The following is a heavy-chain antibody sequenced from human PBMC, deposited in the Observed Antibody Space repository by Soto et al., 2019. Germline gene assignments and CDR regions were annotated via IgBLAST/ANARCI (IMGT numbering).Heavy chain of an antibody. CDR3: ARGYYDFWSGYYGNPRYYFDY. Sequence: SETLSLTCAVYGGSCSGYYWSWIRQPPGKGLEWIGEINHSGSTNYNPSLKSRVTISVDTSKNQFSLKLSSVTAADTAVYYCARGYYDFWSGYYGNPRYYFDYWGQKPWSPSPQ. CDR2: INHSGST. D-gene: IGHD3-3*01. V-gene: IGHV4-34*01. CDR1: GGSCSGYY. J-gene: IGHJ4*01.